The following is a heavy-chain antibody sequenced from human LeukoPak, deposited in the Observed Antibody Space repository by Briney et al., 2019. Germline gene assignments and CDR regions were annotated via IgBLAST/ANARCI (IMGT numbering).Heavy chain of an antibody. V-gene: IGHV3-48*02. Sequence: GGSLRLSCAASGFTFSSYSMNWVRQAPGKGLEWVSHIYSGTSTISYADSVQGRFTIPRDNAKNSLYLQMNSLRDEDTAVYYCARDQDYAFDYWGQGTLVTVSS. CDR1: GFTFSSYS. CDR3: ARDQDYAFDY. D-gene: IGHD4-17*01. CDR2: IYSGTSTI. J-gene: IGHJ4*02.